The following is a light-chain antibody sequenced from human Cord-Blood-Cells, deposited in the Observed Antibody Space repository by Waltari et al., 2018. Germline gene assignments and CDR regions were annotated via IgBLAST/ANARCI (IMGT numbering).Light chain of an antibody. Sequence: QSALTQPRSVSGSPGQSVTISCTGTSSDVGGHNDVSWYQEHPGKAPKQMIYDVSKRPSGVPDRFSGSKSGNTASLTISVLQAEDEADDYCCSYAGSYTYVVGTGTKVTVL. CDR1: SSDVGGHND. J-gene: IGLJ1*01. CDR2: DVS. CDR3: CSYAGSYTYV. V-gene: IGLV2-11*01.